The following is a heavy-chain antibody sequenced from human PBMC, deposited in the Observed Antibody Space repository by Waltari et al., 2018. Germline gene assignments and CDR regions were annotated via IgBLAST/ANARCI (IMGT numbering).Heavy chain of an antibody. V-gene: IGHV3-48*04. CDR2: ISSSSSPI. CDR3: ARELRFLEWDPSFDY. Sequence: EVQLVESGGGLVQPGGSLRLSCAASGFTFSSYSMNWVRQAPGKGLEWVSYISSSSSPIYYADSVKGRFTISRDNAKNSLYLQMNSLRAEDTAVYYCARELRFLEWDPSFDYWGQGTLVTVSS. CDR1: GFTFSSYS. J-gene: IGHJ4*02. D-gene: IGHD3-3*01.